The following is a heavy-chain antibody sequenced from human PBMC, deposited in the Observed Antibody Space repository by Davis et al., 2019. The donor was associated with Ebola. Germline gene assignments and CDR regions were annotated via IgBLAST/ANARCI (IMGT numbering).Heavy chain of an antibody. V-gene: IGHV3-74*01. D-gene: IGHD3-16*02. CDR3: ARTTFGGVIAS. Sequence: GESLKISCAASGFTFSSYWMHWVRHAPGKGLVWVSRINSDGSSTSYADSVKGRFTISRDNAKNTLYLQMNSLRAEDTAVYYCARTTFGGVIASWGQGTLVTVSS. CDR1: GFTFSSYW. CDR2: INSDGSST. J-gene: IGHJ4*02.